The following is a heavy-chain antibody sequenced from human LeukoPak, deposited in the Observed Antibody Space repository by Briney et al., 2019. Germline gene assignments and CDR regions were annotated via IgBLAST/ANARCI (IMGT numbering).Heavy chain of an antibody. J-gene: IGHJ4*02. V-gene: IGHV4-34*01. CDR1: GGSFSGYY. D-gene: IGHD3-22*01. CDR3: ARGRTYYYDSSGYYVGFASYVGISHFDY. CDR2: INHSGST. Sequence: SETLSLTCAVYGGSFSGYYWSWIRQPPGKGLGWIGEINHSGSTNYNPSLKSRVTISVDTSKNQFSLKLSSVTAADTAVYYCARGRTYYYDSSGYYVGFASYVGISHFDYWGQGTLVTVSS.